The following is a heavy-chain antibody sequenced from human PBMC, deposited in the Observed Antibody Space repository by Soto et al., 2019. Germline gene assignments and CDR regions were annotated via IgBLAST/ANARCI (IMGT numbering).Heavy chain of an antibody. D-gene: IGHD3-3*01. CDR2: INPNSGGT. Sequence: GAAVKVSCKASGYTFTGYYMHWVRQAPGQGLEWMGWINPNSGGTNYAQKFQGRVTMTRDTSISTAYMELSRLRSDDTAVYYCARDTVESYYFWSGYTTYYYYGMDLWGQGTKVTVSS. V-gene: IGHV1-2*02. CDR3: ARDTVESYYFWSGYTTYYYYGMDL. J-gene: IGHJ6*02. CDR1: GYTFTGYY.